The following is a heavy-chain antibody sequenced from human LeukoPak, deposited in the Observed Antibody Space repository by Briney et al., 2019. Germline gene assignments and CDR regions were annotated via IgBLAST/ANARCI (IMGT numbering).Heavy chain of an antibody. CDR2: INDRGHT. J-gene: IGHJ4*02. V-gene: IGHV4-34*01. Sequence: PSETLSLTCAVHGGSFSGYHWNWIRQSPGKGLEWIGEINDRGHTTYNPSLESRITISVDKSKKQFSLNLSSVTAADTAVYYCARDPTAVVTTPYYFDFWGQGTLVSVCS. D-gene: IGHD4-23*01. CDR1: GGSFSGYH. CDR3: ARDPTAVVTTPYYFDF.